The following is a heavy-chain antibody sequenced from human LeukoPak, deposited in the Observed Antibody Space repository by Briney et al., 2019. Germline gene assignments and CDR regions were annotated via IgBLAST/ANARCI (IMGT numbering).Heavy chain of an antibody. CDR1: GYIFTDYY. V-gene: IGHV1-2*02. Sequence: ASVKVSCKASGYIFTDYYMHWVRQAPGQGLEWMGWINPNSGGTNYAQKFQGRVTMTRDTSISTTYMDLSRLRSDDTAVCYCARIQLWPDYYFDYWGQGTLVTVSS. J-gene: IGHJ4*02. D-gene: IGHD3-10*01. CDR2: INPNSGGT. CDR3: ARIQLWPDYYFDY.